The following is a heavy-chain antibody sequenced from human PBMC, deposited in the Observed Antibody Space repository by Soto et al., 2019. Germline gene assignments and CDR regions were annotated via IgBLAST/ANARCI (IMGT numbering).Heavy chain of an antibody. CDR3: AMAGELYYFDY. CDR2: ISSSGSST. D-gene: IGHD1-26*01. V-gene: IGHV3-23*01. J-gene: IGHJ4*02. CDR1: GFTFSHYA. Sequence: EVQLLESGGGLVQPGGSLRLPCAASGFTFSHYAMSWVRQAPGKGLEWVSSISSSGSSTYYADSVKGRVTISTDHSKNILYLQMDNLRVEDTAIYYCAMAGELYYFDYRGQGTLVSVSS.